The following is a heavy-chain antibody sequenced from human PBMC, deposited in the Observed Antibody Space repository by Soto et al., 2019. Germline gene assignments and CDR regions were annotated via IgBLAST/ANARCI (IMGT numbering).Heavy chain of an antibody. CDR2: INPSGGST. J-gene: IGHJ6*03. Sequence: ASVKLSCKASGYTFTSYYMHWVRQAPGQGLEWMGIINPSGGSTSYAQKFQGRVTMTRDTSTSTVYMELSSLRSEDTAVYYCARDPAAAGRSRYYYYYMDVWGKGTTVTVS. V-gene: IGHV1-46*03. CDR3: ARDPAAAGRSRYYYYYMDV. CDR1: GYTFTSYY. D-gene: IGHD6-13*01.